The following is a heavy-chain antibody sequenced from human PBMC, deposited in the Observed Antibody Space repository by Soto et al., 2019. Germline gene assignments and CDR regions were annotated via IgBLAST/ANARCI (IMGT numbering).Heavy chain of an antibody. CDR3: ARDVGMASRPYLDY. CDR1: GYTFTTYY. J-gene: IGHJ4*02. Sequence: ASVKVSCKASGYTFTTYYMYWVRQAPGQGLEWMGIINPSGGSTSFAQKFQGRVTMTRDTSTSTVYMELISLASEDTAVYYCARDVGMASRPYLDYWGQGTLVTVSS. CDR2: INPSGGST. D-gene: IGHD6-6*01. V-gene: IGHV1-46*01.